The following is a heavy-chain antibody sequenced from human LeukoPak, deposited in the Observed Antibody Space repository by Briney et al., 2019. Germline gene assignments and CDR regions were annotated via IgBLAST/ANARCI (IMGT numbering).Heavy chain of an antibody. CDR1: GGSISSGDYY. V-gene: IGHV4-30-2*01. J-gene: IGHJ4*02. CDR2: IYHSGST. Sequence: PSQTLSLTCTVSGGSISSGDYYWSWIRQPPGKGLEWIGYIYHSGSTYYNPSLKSRVTISVDRSKNQFSLKLSSVTAADTAVYYCARIGWFGESPHFDYWGQGTLVTVSS. CDR3: ARIGWFGESPHFDY. D-gene: IGHD3-10*01.